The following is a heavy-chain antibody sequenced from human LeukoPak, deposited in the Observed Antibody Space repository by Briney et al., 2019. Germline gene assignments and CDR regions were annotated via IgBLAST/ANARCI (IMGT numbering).Heavy chain of an antibody. CDR1: GGSISSSY. D-gene: IGHD3-22*01. CDR3: ARQSYDSPFDY. Sequence: SETLSLTCTVSGGSISSSYWSWIRQPPGNGLECIGYIYYSVSTNYNPSLKGRATISVETSKTQCSLKLSSVAAADTAVYYCARQSYDSPFDYWGQGNLVTVSS. J-gene: IGHJ4*02. V-gene: IGHV4-59*08. CDR2: IYYSVST.